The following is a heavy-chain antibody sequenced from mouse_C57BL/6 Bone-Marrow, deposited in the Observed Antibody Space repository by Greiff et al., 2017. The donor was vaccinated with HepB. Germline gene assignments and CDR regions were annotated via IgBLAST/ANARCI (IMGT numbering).Heavy chain of an antibody. CDR1: GYTFTGYW. D-gene: IGHD1-1*01. CDR3: AREYYGSSYGFAY. J-gene: IGHJ3*01. CDR2: ILPGSGST. V-gene: IGHV1-9*01. Sequence: QVQLQQSGAELMKPGASVKLSCKATGYTFTGYWIEWVKQRPGHGLEWIGEILPGSGSTNYNQKFKGKATLTVDQSSSTAYMQLNSLTSEDSAVYYCAREYYGSSYGFAYWGQGTLVTVSA.